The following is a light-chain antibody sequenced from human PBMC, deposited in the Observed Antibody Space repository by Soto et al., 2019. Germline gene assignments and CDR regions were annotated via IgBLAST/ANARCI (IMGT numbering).Light chain of an antibody. J-gene: IGKJ5*01. Sequence: EIVMTQSPATLSVSPGERATLSCRASQSISSNVGWYQQRPGQAPRLLIYGASTRATGIPARFSGSGSGTEFTLTISSLDSEDSAVYYCQQYNTGRQITFGQGTRLEI. CDR1: QSISSN. CDR3: QQYNTGRQIT. CDR2: GAS. V-gene: IGKV3-15*01.